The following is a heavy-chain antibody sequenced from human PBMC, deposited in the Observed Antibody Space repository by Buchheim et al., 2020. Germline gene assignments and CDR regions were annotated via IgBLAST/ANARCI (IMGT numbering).Heavy chain of an antibody. CDR3: ATINYYDTSSFDY. J-gene: IGHJ4*02. CDR2: ISPDGSST. Sequence: EVQLVESGGGLVQPGGSLRISCAASGFTFSSYWMHWVRQGPGKGLVWVSDISPDGSSTRYADSVKGRFTISRDNAKNTMYLQMNSLRAEDTAVFYCATINYYDTSSFDYWGQGTL. CDR1: GFTFSSYW. D-gene: IGHD3-22*01. V-gene: IGHV3-74*01.